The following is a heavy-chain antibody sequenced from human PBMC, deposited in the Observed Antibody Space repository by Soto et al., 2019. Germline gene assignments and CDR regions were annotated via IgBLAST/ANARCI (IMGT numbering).Heavy chain of an antibody. CDR1: AASFSKYY. J-gene: IGHJ6*02. Sequence: SETLSLTCTVSAASFSKYYWSWIRQPPGKGLEWIGYIYFNGNTNYNPSLKRRVTISIDTSKKQISLNLTSVTDADTAVYYCASVTFGGVVLAHWGQGTTVTVSS. CDR2: IYFNGNT. D-gene: IGHD3-16*01. CDR3: ASVTFGGVVLAH. V-gene: IGHV4-59*01.